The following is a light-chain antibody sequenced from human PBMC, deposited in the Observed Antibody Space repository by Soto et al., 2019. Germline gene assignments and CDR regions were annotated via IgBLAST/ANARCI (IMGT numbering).Light chain of an antibody. V-gene: IGKV3-20*01. CDR1: QSVGNNF. CDR2: HVS. Sequence: EIVLTQSPGTLSLSPGERATLSCRASQSVGNNFLAWYQQKPGQPPRLLVFHVSTRATGIPDRFSGGGSGADFTLIISRLEPQDFAVYYCHQYANSPLTFGRGTKVEIK. CDR3: HQYANSPLT. J-gene: IGKJ4*01.